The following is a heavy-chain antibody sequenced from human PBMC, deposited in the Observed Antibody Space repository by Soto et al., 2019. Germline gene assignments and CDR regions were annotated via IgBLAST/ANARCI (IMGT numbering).Heavy chain of an antibody. V-gene: IGHV1-3*01. D-gene: IGHD2-15*01. CDR1: GYTFTGYG. CDR3: ARDLGGWPDY. CDR2: INAGNGNT. Sequence: GASVKVSCKASGYTFTGYGISWVRQAPGQGLEWMGWINAGNGNTKYSQKFQGRVTITRDTSASTAYMELSSLRSEDTAVYYCARDLGGWPDYWGQGTLVTVSS. J-gene: IGHJ4*02.